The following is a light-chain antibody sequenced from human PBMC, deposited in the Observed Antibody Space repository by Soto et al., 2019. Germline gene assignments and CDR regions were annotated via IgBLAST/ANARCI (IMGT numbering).Light chain of an antibody. J-gene: IGLJ1*01. Sequence: QSALTQPASVSGSPGQSITISCTGSSSDVGGYNYVSWYQQTPGKAPQLIIYEVTNRPSGVSDRFSGSKSGNTASLTISGLQAEDEADYYCCSYTTTSPYVFGTGTELTVL. CDR1: SSDVGGYNY. CDR2: EVT. V-gene: IGLV2-14*01. CDR3: CSYTTTSPYV.